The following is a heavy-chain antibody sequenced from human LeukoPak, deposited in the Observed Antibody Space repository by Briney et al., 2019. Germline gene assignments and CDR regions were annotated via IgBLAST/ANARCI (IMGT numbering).Heavy chain of an antibody. Sequence: KTSETLSLTCTVSGGSISSYYWNWIRQPPGKGLEWIGYMYYSGSTNHNPSLKSRVTISVDTSKNHFSLKLSSVTAADTAVYYCARGRSDWFLDYWGQGTLVTVSS. J-gene: IGHJ4*02. CDR3: ARGRSDWFLDY. CDR1: GGSISSYY. V-gene: IGHV4-59*01. D-gene: IGHD3-9*01. CDR2: MYYSGST.